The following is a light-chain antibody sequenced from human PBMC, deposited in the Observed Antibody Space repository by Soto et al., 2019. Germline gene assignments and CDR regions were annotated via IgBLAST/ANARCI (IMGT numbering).Light chain of an antibody. V-gene: IGKV3-15*01. CDR2: GAS. CDR1: QSIDHH. J-gene: IGKJ2*01. CDR3: KQYHDWPRT. Sequence: IVMTQSPATLSVSPGERVTLSCRASQSIDHHLAWYQHKPGQAPRLPIYGASARATGIPGRLSVGGYGTRFTLTISNLQSDDFAVYFCKQYHDWPRTFGQGTKLDIK.